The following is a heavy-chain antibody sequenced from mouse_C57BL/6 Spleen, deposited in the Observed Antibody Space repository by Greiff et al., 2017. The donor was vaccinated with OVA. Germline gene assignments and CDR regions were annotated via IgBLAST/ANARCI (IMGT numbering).Heavy chain of an antibody. CDR1: GYTFTSYW. D-gene: IGHD4-1*01. Sequence: QVQLKQSGAELVRPGTSVKLSCKASGYTFTSYWMHWVKQRPGQGLEWIGVIDPSDSYTNYNQKFKGKATLTVDTSSSTAYMQLSSLTSEDSAVYYCARSGTGTYFDYWGQGTTLTVSS. J-gene: IGHJ2*01. V-gene: IGHV1-59*01. CDR2: IDPSDSYT. CDR3: ARSGTGTYFDY.